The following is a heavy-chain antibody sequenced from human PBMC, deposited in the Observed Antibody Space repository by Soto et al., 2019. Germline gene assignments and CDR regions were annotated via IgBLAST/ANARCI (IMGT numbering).Heavy chain of an antibody. CDR2: ISYDGSNK. CDR3: ARDKRDFRLLEGSCSFDY. J-gene: IGHJ4*02. D-gene: IGHD3-3*01. V-gene: IGHV3-30-3*01. Sequence: QVQLVESGGGVVQPGRSLRLSCAASGFTFSSYAMHWVRQAPGKGLEWVAVISYDGSNKYYADSVKGRFTISRDNSTNTLYLRLNRLRAEETAVYCCARDKRDFRLLEGSCSFDYWGQGTLVTVSS. CDR1: GFTFSSYA.